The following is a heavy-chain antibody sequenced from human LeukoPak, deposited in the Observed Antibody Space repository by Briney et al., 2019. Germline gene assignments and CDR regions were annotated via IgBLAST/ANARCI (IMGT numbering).Heavy chain of an antibody. J-gene: IGHJ3*02. D-gene: IGHD1-14*01. Sequence: SETLSLTCAVYGGSFSGYYWSWIRRPPGKGLEWIGEINHSGSTNYNPSLKSRVTISVDTSKNQFSLKVTSVTAADTAVYYCARLMARNDVFDIWGQGTMVTVSS. CDR2: INHSGST. CDR1: GGSFSGYY. CDR3: ARLMARNDVFDI. V-gene: IGHV4-34*01.